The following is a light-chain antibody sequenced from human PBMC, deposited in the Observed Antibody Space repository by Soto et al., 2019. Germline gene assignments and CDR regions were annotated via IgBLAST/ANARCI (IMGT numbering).Light chain of an antibody. CDR3: QQYGSLSWT. V-gene: IGKV3-20*01. CDR2: GAS. J-gene: IGKJ1*01. CDR1: QSVGSDF. Sequence: ENQLTQSPRTLSWYAGERATLSWGASQSVGSDFLAWYQQKTGQAPRILIFGASGRATGIPDRFSGSGSGTDFNLTISRLEPEDFAVYDCQQYGSLSWTFGQGTKVDIK.